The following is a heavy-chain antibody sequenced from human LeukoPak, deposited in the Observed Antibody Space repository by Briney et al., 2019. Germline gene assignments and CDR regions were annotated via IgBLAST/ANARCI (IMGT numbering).Heavy chain of an antibody. CDR1: GGPFSGYY. V-gene: IGHV4-34*01. CDR3: ARAVGIAAAGSGYYMDV. D-gene: IGHD6-13*01. Sequence: SETLSLTCAVYGGPFSGYYWSWIRQPPGKGLEWIGEINHSGSTNYNPSLKSRVTISVDTSKNQFSLKLSSVTAADTAVYYCARAVGIAAAGSGYYMDVWGKGTTVTISS. J-gene: IGHJ6*03. CDR2: INHSGST.